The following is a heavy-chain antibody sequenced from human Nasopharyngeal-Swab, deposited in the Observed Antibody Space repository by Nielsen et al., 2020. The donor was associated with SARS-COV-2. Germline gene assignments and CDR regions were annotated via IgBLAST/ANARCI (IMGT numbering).Heavy chain of an antibody. CDR3: ARGYSGSYTGDAFDI. D-gene: IGHD1-26*01. J-gene: IGHJ3*02. CDR1: GGSFSGFY. Sequence: SQTLSLTCAVYGGSFSGFYWSWIRQPPGKGLEWIGEINHSGSTNYSPSLKSRVTISLDTSKNQFSLKLTSVTAADTAVYYCARGYSGSYTGDAFDIWGQGTMVTVTS. CDR2: INHSGST. V-gene: IGHV4-34*01.